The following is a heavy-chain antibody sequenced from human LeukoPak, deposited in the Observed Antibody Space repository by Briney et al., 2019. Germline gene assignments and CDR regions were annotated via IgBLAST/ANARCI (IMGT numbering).Heavy chain of an antibody. CDR3: AKDPHSSSWYGVIDY. Sequence: GGSLRLSCAASGFTFNTYSMNWVRQAPGKGLEWVSAISGSGGSTYYADSVKGRFTISRDNSKNTLYLQMNSLRAEDTAVYYCAKDPHSSSWYGVIDYWGQGTLVTVSS. D-gene: IGHD6-13*01. CDR1: GFTFNTYS. J-gene: IGHJ4*02. CDR2: ISGSGGST. V-gene: IGHV3-23*01.